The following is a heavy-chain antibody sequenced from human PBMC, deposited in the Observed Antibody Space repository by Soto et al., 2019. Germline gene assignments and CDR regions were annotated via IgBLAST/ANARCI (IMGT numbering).Heavy chain of an antibody. CDR3: ASHQEYYYILTGHLMSVDV. CDR2: ISSSSSYI. J-gene: IGHJ6*02. V-gene: IGHV3-21*01. Sequence: EVQLVESGGGLVKPGGSLRLSCAASGFTFSSYSMNWVRQAPGKGLEWVSSISSSSSYIYYADSVKGRFTISRDNAKNSLYLQMNSLRAEDTAVYYCASHQEYYYILTGHLMSVDVWGQGTTVTVSS. CDR1: GFTFSSYS. D-gene: IGHD3-9*01.